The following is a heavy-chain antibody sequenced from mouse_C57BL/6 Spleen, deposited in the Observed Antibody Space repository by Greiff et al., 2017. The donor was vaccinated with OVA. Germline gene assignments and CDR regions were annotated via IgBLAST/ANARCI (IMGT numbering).Heavy chain of an antibody. D-gene: IGHD2-2*01. CDR1: GYTFTDYY. J-gene: IGHJ2*01. V-gene: IGHV1-76*01. CDR2: IYPGSGNT. CDR3: ARAIGYDRGGFDY. Sequence: VQLQESGAELVRPGASVKLSCKASGYTFTDYYINWVKQRPGQGLEWIARIYPGSGNTYYNEKFKGKATLTAEKSSSTAYMQLSSLTSEDSAVYFCARAIGYDRGGFDYWGQGTTLTVSS.